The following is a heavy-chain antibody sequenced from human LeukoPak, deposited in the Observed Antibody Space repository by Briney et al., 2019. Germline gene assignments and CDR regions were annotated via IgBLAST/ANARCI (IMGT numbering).Heavy chain of an antibody. CDR1: GFTFSEYA. V-gene: IGHV3-23*01. D-gene: IGHD4-17*01. CDR3: GRDPNGDYVGAFEF. Sequence: GGSLRLYCAASGFTFSEYALVWVRQAPGKGLEWVSASSSGGANTLYADAVKGRFTISRDNSKNTLYLQMDSLRAEDTAVYFCGRDPNGDYVGAFEFWGHGTMVTVSS. J-gene: IGHJ3*01. CDR2: SSSGGANT.